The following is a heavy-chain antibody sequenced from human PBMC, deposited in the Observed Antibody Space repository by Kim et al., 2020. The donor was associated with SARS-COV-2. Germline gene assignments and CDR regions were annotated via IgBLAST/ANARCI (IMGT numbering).Heavy chain of an antibody. Sequence: RYSPSVQGKVTISADKSISTAYLQWSSLKASDTAMYYCARRVGAARLDYWGQGTLVTVSS. D-gene: IGHD6-6*01. J-gene: IGHJ4*02. CDR3: ARRVGAARLDY. V-gene: IGHV5-51*01.